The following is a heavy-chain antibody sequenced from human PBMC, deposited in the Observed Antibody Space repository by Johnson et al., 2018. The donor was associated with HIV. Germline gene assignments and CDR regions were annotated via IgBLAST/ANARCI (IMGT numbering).Heavy chain of an antibody. CDR2: ISNNGGST. V-gene: IGHV3-64*07. J-gene: IGHJ3*01. CDR3: AIPYFYDSGVYE. Sequence: EVQLVEFGGGLVQHGGSLRLSCAASGFTFSTYAMHWVRQAPGKGLEYISAISNNGGSTYYAESVRGRFTISRDNSKNTGYLQMGSLRPEDMAVYYCAIPYFYDSGVYEWGQGTMVTVSS. D-gene: IGHD3-22*01. CDR1: GFTFSTYA.